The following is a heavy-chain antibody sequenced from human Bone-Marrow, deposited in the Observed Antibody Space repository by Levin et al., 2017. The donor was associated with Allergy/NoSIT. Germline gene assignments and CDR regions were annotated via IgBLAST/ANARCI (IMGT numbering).Heavy chain of an antibody. Sequence: GESLKISCKASGYTFTSFGINWVRQAPGQGLEWMGWISAHNGNTNFAQKLQGRVTMTTDTSTSTAYMELRSLRSDGTAVYYCAAFITLVRGVPKSYFDYWGQGTLVTVSS. CDR2: ISAHNGNT. CDR1: GYTFTSFG. V-gene: IGHV1-18*01. D-gene: IGHD3-10*01. CDR3: AAFITLVRGVPKSYFDY. J-gene: IGHJ4*02.